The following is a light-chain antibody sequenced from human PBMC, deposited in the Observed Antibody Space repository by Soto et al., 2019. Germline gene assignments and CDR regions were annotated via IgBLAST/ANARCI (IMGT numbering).Light chain of an antibody. CDR3: QQYVSSPLA. V-gene: IGKV3-20*01. Sequence: EIVLAQSPGTLSLSPGERATLSCRASQSVTNSFLAWYQQKPGQAPRLLIYGASRRATGIPDRFTGSGSGTDFTLTIRRLEPEDFAVYYCQQYVSSPLAFAQGTKVEI. J-gene: IGKJ1*01. CDR1: QSVTNSF. CDR2: GAS.